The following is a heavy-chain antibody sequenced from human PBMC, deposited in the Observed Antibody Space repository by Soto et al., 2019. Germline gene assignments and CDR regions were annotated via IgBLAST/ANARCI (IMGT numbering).Heavy chain of an antibody. CDR3: ARHEGNGNVWPLDY. D-gene: IGHD2-8*01. J-gene: IGHJ4*02. V-gene: IGHV4-39*01. CDR1: GDSIGTAHSY. CDR2: IHYSGST. Sequence: SETLSLTCTVSGDSIGTAHSYWAWIRQSPGKGLEWIGNIHYSGSTYYMPSLRSRVTLSVDTSKNQFSLRLTSVTAEDTAVYYCARHEGNGNVWPLDYWGQGILVTVSS.